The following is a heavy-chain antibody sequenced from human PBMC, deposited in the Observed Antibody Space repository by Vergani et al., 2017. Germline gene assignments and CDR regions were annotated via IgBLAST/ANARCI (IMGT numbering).Heavy chain of an antibody. D-gene: IGHD6-19*01. J-gene: IGHJ4*02. V-gene: IGHV3-23*01. Sequence: EVQLLESGGGLVQPGGSLRLSCAASGFTFSSYAMSWVRQAPGKGLEWVSAISGSGGSTYYAASVKGRFTISRDNSKNTLYLQMNSLRAEDTAVDYCAKVLAVAAEIFDYWGQGTLVTVSS. CDR3: AKVLAVAAEIFDY. CDR1: GFTFSSYA. CDR2: ISGSGGST.